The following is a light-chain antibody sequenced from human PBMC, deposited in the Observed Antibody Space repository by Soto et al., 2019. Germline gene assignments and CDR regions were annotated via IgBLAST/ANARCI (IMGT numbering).Light chain of an antibody. CDR2: EVS. J-gene: IGLJ1*01. CDR1: SSDVGSSIF. V-gene: IGLV2-14*02. Sequence: QSALTQPASVSGSPGQSLTISCTGTSSDVGSSIFVSWYQQHPGKASKLMIYEVSRRLSGVSGRFSGSKSGNTASLTISGLQAEDEAEYYCSSHAGTHIVFGTGTKVTVL. CDR3: SSHAGTHIV.